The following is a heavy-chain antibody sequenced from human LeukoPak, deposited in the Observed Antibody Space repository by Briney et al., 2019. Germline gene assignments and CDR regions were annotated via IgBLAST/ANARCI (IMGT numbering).Heavy chain of an antibody. V-gene: IGHV3-48*03. CDR1: GFTFSSYE. CDR3: ARGPRYSYGYDY. D-gene: IGHD5-18*01. Sequence: GGSLRLSCAASGFTFSSYEMNWVRQAPGKGLEWVSYISSSGSTIFYADSVKGRFTFSRDNARDSLYLQMNSLRAEDTAVYYCARGPRYSYGYDYWGQGTQVTVSS. J-gene: IGHJ4*02. CDR2: ISSSGSTI.